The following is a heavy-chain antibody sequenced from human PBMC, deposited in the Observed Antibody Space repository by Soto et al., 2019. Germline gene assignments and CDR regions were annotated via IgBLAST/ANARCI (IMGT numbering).Heavy chain of an antibody. J-gene: IGHJ5*02. CDR3: AREVAYPLIEGNYNWFDP. V-gene: IGHV4-31*03. D-gene: IGHD1-7*01. CDR2: IYYSGST. CDR1: GGSISSGGYY. Sequence: SETLSLTCTVSGGSISSGGYYWSWIRQHPGKGLEWIGYIYYSGSTYYNPSLKSRVTISVDTSKNQFSLKLSSVTAADTAVYYCAREVAYPLIEGNYNWFDPWGQGTLVTVSS.